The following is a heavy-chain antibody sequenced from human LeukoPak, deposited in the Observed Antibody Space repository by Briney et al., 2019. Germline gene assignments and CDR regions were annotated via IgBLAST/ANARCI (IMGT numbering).Heavy chain of an antibody. D-gene: IGHD4-23*01. Sequence: SQTLSLTCTLSGDSISISYSGSWIRHPPGKTLEWIGRIYTSGTVNYNPPLKSRVSISLDTSNNQSSLNLRSVTAADTAVYYCARSDLPSPVKGAIDIWGTGTMVTVSS. CDR3: ARSDLPSPVKGAIDI. J-gene: IGHJ3*02. CDR1: GDSISISYS. CDR2: IYTSGTV. V-gene: IGHV4-61*02.